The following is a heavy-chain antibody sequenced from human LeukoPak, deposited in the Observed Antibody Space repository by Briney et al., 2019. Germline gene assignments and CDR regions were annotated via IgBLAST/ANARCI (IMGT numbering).Heavy chain of an antibody. D-gene: IGHD2-21*02. V-gene: IGHV3-23*01. CDR3: VKRDRPCSGDCSAHYYFDY. CDR2: VGSSVRNT. CDR1: GFTLSSDA. Sequence: GRSLRLSWASAGFTLSSDAIGWVRQAPGKGREWVSSVGSSVRNTYYADSVKGRFTISRDNSETTVYLQMSSLRAEHTAVYYCVKRDRPCSGDCSAHYYFDYWGPGTLVTVSS. J-gene: IGHJ4*02.